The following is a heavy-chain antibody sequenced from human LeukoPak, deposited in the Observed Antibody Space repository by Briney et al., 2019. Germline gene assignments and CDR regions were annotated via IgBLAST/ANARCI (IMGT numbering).Heavy chain of an antibody. J-gene: IGHJ4*02. V-gene: IGHV3-66*01. CDR1: GFTFSSYA. D-gene: IGHD6-6*01. Sequence: GGSLRLSCAASGFTFSSYAMSWVRQAPGKGLEWVSVIYSGGSTYYADSVKGRFTISRDNSKNTLYLQMNSLRAEDTAVYYCARSWQLADPFDYWGQGTLVTVSS. CDR3: ARSWQLADPFDY. CDR2: IYSGGST.